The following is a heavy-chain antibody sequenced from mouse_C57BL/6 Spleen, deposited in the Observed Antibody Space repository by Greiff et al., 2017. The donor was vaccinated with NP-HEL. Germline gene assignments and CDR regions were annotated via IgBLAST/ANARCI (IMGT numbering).Heavy chain of an antibody. V-gene: IGHV7-4*01. Sequence: EVNVVESGGGLVQPGASLRLSCAASGFTFTDYYMSWVRQPPGKAPEWLALIRNKANGYTTEYTASVKGRFTISRDNSQNILYLQMNTLRAEDSATYYCVKLYSNYGAMDYWGQGTSVTVSS. CDR3: VKLYSNYGAMDY. CDR2: IRNKANGYTT. CDR1: GFTFTDYY. J-gene: IGHJ4*01. D-gene: IGHD2-5*01.